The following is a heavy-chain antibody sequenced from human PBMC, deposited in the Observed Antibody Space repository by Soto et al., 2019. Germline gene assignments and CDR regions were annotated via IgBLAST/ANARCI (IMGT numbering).Heavy chain of an antibody. D-gene: IGHD6-19*01. Sequence: QVQLQESGPGLVKPSETLSLTCTVSGGSISSYYWSWIRQPPGKGLEWIGFIYYSESTNYNPSLQSRLTISVDTSQNQFSLRLTSVTAADTAVYYCARAVEMYASGWYYFDYWGQGTLVTVSS. V-gene: IGHV4-59*01. CDR2: IYYSEST. CDR3: ARAVEMYASGWYYFDY. J-gene: IGHJ4*02. CDR1: GGSISSYY.